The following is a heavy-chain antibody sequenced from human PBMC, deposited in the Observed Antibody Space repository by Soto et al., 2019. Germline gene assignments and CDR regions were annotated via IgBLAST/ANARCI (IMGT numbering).Heavy chain of an antibody. V-gene: IGHV1-18*01. J-gene: IGHJ4*02. Sequence: ASVKVSCKASGYTFTSYGISWVRQAPGQGLEWMGWISAYNSNTNYAQKLQDRVTMTTDTSTTTAYMELRSLRSDDTAVYYCARDCSSISCYKVLDYWGQGTLVTVSS. CDR2: ISAYNSNT. CDR3: ARDCSSISCYKVLDY. D-gene: IGHD2-2*02. CDR1: GYTFTSYG.